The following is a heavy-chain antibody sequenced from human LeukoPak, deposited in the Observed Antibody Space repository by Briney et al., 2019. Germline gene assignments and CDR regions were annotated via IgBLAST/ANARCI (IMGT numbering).Heavy chain of an antibody. CDR1: GGSFSPYY. J-gene: IGHJ4*02. Sequence: SETLSLTCAVYGGSFSPYYWSWIRQSPDKGLEWIGEINHSRSTNYNPSLKSRVTISVDTSKNQFSLKLSSVTAADTAVYYCARGGELIDYWGQGTLVTVSS. CDR3: ARGGELIDY. D-gene: IGHD3-10*01. V-gene: IGHV4-34*01. CDR2: INHSRST.